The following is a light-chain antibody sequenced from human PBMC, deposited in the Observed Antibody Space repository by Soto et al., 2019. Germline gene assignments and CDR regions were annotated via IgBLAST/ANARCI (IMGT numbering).Light chain of an antibody. CDR1: SSDVGGYNY. V-gene: IGLV2-8*01. J-gene: IGLJ2*01. Sequence: QSALTQPPSASGSPGQSVTISCTGTSSDVGGYNYVSWYQQHPGKAPKLMISEVSKRPSGVPDRFSGSKSGNTASLTVSGLHAEEEADYYCSSFAGNNNLVFGGGTKLTVL. CDR3: SSFAGNNNLV. CDR2: EVS.